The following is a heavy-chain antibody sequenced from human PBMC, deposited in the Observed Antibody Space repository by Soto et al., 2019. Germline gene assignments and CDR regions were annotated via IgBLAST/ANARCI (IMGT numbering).Heavy chain of an antibody. CDR3: ARVYCSGGSCLRGYYFDY. V-gene: IGHV3-11*01. J-gene: IGHJ4*02. Sequence: GGSLRLSCAASGFTFSDCYLSWIRQAPGQGLEWVSYISSSGTTIYYADSVKGRFNISRDNAKNSLYLQMNSLRAEDTAVYYCARVYCSGGSCLRGYYFDYWGQGTLVTVSS. CDR2: ISSSGTTI. D-gene: IGHD2-15*01. CDR1: GFTFSDCY.